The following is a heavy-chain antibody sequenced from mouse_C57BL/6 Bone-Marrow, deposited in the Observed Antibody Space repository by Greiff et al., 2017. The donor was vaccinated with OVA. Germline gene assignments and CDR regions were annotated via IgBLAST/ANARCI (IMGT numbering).Heavy chain of an antibody. CDR3: RLDSSGYVGFAY. V-gene: IGHV1-22*01. CDR2: INPNNGGT. Sequence: EVKLQESGPELVKPGASVKMSCKASGYTFTDYNMHWVKQSHGKSLEWIGYINPNNGGTSYNQKFKGKATLTVNKSSSTAYMELRSLTSEDSAVYYCRLDSSGYVGFAYWGQGTLVTVSA. CDR1: GYTFTDYN. J-gene: IGHJ3*01. D-gene: IGHD3-2*02.